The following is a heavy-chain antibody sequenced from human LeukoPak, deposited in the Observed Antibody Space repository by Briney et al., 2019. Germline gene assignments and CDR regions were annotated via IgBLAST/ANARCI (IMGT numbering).Heavy chain of an antibody. V-gene: IGHV3-33*06. J-gene: IGHJ3*02. CDR1: GFTFSDYG. CDR3: AKDFGEAAFDI. D-gene: IGHD3-10*01. Sequence: PGRSLRLSCAASGFTFSDYGMHWVRQAPGKGLEWVAVIWYDGSNIYYADSVKGRFTISRDNSRNTLYLQMNSLRAEDTAVYYCAKDFGEAAFDIWGQGTMVTVSS. CDR2: IWYDGSNI.